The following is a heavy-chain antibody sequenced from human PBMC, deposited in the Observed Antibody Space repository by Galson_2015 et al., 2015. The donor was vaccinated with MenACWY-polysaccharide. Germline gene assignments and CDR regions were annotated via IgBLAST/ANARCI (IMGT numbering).Heavy chain of an antibody. Sequence: SLRLSCAVSGLLFSKYGMLWVRQAPGKGLEWVAALSYDGSDTYYADSVMGRFTVSRDNSKNTVYLQMNSLKVEDTAVYHCAKGGYYDILTGYALDYWGLGTLVTVSP. D-gene: IGHD3-9*01. V-gene: IGHV3-30*18. CDR3: AKGGYYDILTGYALDY. CDR1: GLLFSKYG. CDR2: LSYDGSDT. J-gene: IGHJ4*02.